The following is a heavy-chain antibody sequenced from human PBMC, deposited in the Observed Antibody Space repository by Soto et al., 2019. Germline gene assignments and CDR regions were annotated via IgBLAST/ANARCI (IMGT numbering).Heavy chain of an antibody. CDR3: AKDLDTMVRGVIIYYGMDV. CDR2: ISGSGGST. Sequence: SLRLSCAASGFAFSSYAMSWVRQAPGKGLEWVSAISGSGGSTYYADSVKGRFTISRDNSKNTLYLQMNSLRAEDTAVYYCAKDLDTMVRGVIIYYGMDVWGQGTTVTVSS. J-gene: IGHJ6*02. D-gene: IGHD3-10*01. V-gene: IGHV3-23*01. CDR1: GFAFSSYA.